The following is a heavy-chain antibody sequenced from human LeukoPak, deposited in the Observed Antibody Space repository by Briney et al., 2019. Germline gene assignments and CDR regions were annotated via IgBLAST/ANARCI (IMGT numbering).Heavy chain of an antibody. CDR1: SGSISSYY. Sequence: SETLSLTCTVSSGSISSYYWTWIRQPAGKGLEWLGHIYTSGSTNYNPSLKSRVTMSLDTSKKQFSLKLSSVTAADTAVYFCARATATGWYYFDYWGQGTLVTVSS. V-gene: IGHV4-4*07. J-gene: IGHJ4*02. CDR2: IYTSGST. D-gene: IGHD6-19*01. CDR3: ARATATGWYYFDY.